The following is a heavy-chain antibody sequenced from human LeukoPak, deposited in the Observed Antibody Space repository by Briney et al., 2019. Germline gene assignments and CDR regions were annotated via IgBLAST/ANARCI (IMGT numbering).Heavy chain of an antibody. CDR2: ISHSGST. J-gene: IGHJ6*03. CDR3: AKTSPGYSSKRHMDV. D-gene: IGHD6-13*01. V-gene: IGHV4-39*07. CDR1: GGSISSGSYY. Sequence: SQTLSLTCTVSGGSISSGSYYWSWIRQPPGKGLEWIGEISHSGSTNYNPSLKSRVTISVDTSQNQFSLKLSSVTAADTAVYYCAKTSPGYSSKRHMDVWGKGTTVTVPS.